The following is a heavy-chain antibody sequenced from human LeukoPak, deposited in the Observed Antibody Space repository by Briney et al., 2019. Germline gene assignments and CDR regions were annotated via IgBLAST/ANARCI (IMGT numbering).Heavy chain of an antibody. CDR2: IYPNNGAT. D-gene: IGHD3-10*01. CDR3: ARDGPAQMVDFDY. Sequence: DSVKVSCKASGYTFSGTGQYLYWLRQAPGQGLECMGWIYPNNGATAYAQQFQGGVAMTRDTSINTAYMELSRLRPDDTAVSYCARDGPAQMVDFDYWGQGALVTVSS. CDR1: GYTFSGTGQY. V-gene: IGHV1-2*02. J-gene: IGHJ4*02.